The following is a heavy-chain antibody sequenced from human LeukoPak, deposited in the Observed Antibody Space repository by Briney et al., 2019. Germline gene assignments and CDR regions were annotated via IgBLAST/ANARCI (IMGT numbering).Heavy chain of an antibody. CDR1: GFTFDDYA. CDR2: ISWNSGSI. D-gene: IGHD6-6*01. J-gene: IGHJ4*02. CDR3: AKARGYGSSSGIDY. V-gene: IGHV3-9*03. Sequence: GRSLRLSCAASGFTFDDYAMHWVRQAPGKGLEWVSCISWNSGSIGYADSVKGRFTISRDNAKNSLYLQMNSLRAEDMALYYCAKARGYGSSSGIDYWGQGTLVTVSS.